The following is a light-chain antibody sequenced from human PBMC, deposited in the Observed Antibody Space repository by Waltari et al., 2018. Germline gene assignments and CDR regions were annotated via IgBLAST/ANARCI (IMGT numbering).Light chain of an antibody. Sequence: DIVMTQSPDSLAVSLGARVSIKCKSSQSIFHASNNKNYRAWYQQKAGQPPKLLIYWASSREFGVPKRFSGTGSGTDFNLTISSLEAEDVAIYFCQQYYSMPLTFGPGTTVEI. CDR3: QQYYSMPLT. CDR2: WAS. J-gene: IGKJ3*01. CDR1: QSIFHASNNKNY. V-gene: IGKV4-1*01.